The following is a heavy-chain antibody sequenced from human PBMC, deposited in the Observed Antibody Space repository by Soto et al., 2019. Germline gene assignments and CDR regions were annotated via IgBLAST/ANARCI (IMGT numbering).Heavy chain of an antibody. D-gene: IGHD6-19*01. CDR3: ARDQRRSSGWFDY. J-gene: IGHJ4*02. V-gene: IGHV1-3*01. Sequence: GASVKVSCKASGYTFTSYAMHWVRQAPGQRLEWMGWINGGNGNTKYSQKFQGRVTITRDTSASTAYMELSSLRSEDTAVYYCARDQRRSSGWFDYWGQGTLVTVS. CDR1: GYTFTSYA. CDR2: INGGNGNT.